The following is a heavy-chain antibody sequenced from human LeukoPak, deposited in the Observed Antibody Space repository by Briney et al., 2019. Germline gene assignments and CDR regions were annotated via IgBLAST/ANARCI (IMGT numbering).Heavy chain of an antibody. D-gene: IGHD4/OR15-4a*01. CDR2: ITSTTDGGTT. CDR3: TTYLTT. J-gene: IGHJ4*02. Sequence: GGSLRLSCAVSGFPFSEAWMGWVRQAPGRGLEWVGRITSTTDGGTTDHAAPVRGRFTISRDDSKTTLYLQMNSLKTEDTAVYYCTTYLTTRGQGTLVTVSS. CDR1: GFPFSEAW. V-gene: IGHV3-15*01.